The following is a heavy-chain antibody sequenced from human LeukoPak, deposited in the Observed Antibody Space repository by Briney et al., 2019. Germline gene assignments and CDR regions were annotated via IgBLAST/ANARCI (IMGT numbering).Heavy chain of an antibody. J-gene: IGHJ4*02. CDR1: GGTFSSYA. Sequence: ASVKVSCKASGGTFSSYAISWVRQAPGQGLEWMGRIIPIFGIANYAQKFQGRVTITADKSTSTAYMELRSLRSEDTAVYYCARPRCCSRTSCSFDYWGQGTLVTVSS. V-gene: IGHV1-69*04. CDR3: ARPRCCSRTSCSFDY. CDR2: IIPIFGIA. D-gene: IGHD2-2*01.